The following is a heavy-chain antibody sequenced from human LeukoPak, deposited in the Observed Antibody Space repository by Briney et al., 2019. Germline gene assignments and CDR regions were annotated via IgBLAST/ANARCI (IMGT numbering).Heavy chain of an antibody. CDR2: ISYDGSTK. CDR1: GFTFSTYA. CDR3: ARDVPHNWFDT. V-gene: IGHV3-30-3*01. Sequence: GGSLRLSCAASGFTFSTYAIHWVRQAPGKGLEWVAIISYDGSTKYYADSVKGRFTLSRDNSKNTLYLQMNSLRAEDTAVYYCARDVPHNWFDTWGQGTLVTVSS. J-gene: IGHJ5*02.